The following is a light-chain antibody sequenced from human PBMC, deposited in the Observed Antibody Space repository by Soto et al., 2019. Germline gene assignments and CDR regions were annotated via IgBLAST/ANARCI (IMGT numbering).Light chain of an antibody. CDR3: QQYHDLPIT. CDR2: DAS. J-gene: IGKJ5*01. CDR1: QDISDF. V-gene: IGKV1-33*01. Sequence: DLQMTQSPSSLFASVGDRVTITCQASQDISDFLNWYHQTPGKAPKVLIYDASKLQTGVPSRFSGRRSGTEFTFTITSLQPDDTGTYYCQQYHDLPITFGQGTRLEIK.